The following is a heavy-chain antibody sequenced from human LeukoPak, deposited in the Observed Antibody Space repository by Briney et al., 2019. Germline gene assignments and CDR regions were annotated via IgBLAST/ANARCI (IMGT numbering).Heavy chain of an antibody. Sequence: GGSLRLSCAASGFTFSSYWMHWVRQAPGKGLVWVSRIDSVGSEINYADSVKGRFTIFRDNAKNTLYLQMNSLRDEDTAVYSCARTLGTVTRAFDIWGQGTVVTVSS. CDR3: ARTLGTVTRAFDI. CDR1: GFTFSSYW. D-gene: IGHD4-17*01. CDR2: IDSVGSEI. V-gene: IGHV3-74*01. J-gene: IGHJ3*02.